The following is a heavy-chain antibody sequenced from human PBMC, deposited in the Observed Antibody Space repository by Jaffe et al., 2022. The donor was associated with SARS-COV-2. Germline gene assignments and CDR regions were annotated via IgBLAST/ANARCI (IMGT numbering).Heavy chain of an antibody. Sequence: QLQLQESGPGLVKPSETLSLTCTVSGGSISSSSYYWGWIRQPPGKGLEWIGSIYYSGSTYYNPSLKSRVTISVDTSKNQFSLKLSSVTAADTAVYYCARAIAAAERLRYYYYYGMDVWGQGTTVTVSS. CDR1: GGSISSSSYY. D-gene: IGHD6-13*01. J-gene: IGHJ6*02. CDR3: ARAIAAAERLRYYYYYGMDV. V-gene: IGHV4-39*01. CDR2: IYYSGST.